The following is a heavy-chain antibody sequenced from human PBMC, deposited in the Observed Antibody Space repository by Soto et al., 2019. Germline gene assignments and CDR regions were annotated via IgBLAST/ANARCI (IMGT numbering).Heavy chain of an antibody. J-gene: IGHJ6*02. CDR1: GGSLSVNNW. CDR3: AKGNEALDV. Sequence: QVQLQESGPRLVKPSGTLSLTCVVSGGSLSVNNWWSWVRQSPGRGLEWIGEIFHNVRTSYNPSLRGQVTMSVDKSNNQFSLRLTSVTAADTAVYYCAKGNEALDVWGQGTTVIVS. CDR2: IFHNVRT. V-gene: IGHV4-4*02. D-gene: IGHD1-1*01.